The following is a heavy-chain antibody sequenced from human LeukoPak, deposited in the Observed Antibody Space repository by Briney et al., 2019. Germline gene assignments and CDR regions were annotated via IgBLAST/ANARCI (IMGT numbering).Heavy chain of an antibody. D-gene: IGHD2-21*02. CDR1: GFTFSSYA. J-gene: IGHJ6*02. CDR3: ARVVVVTAIQDYGMDV. Sequence: GGSLRLSCAASGFTFSSYAMNWVRQAPGKGLEWVSSISSSSSYIYYADSVKGRFTISRDNAKNSLYLQMNSLRAEDTAVYYCARVVVVTAIQDYGMDVWGQGTTVTVSS. V-gene: IGHV3-21*01. CDR2: ISSSSSYI.